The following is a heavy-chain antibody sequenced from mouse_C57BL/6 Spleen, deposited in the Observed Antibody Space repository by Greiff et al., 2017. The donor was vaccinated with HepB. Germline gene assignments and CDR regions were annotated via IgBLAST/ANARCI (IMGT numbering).Heavy chain of an antibody. V-gene: IGHV5-16*01. Sequence: EVKLVESEGGLVQPGSSMKLSCTASGFTFSDYYMAWVRQVPEKGLEWVANINYDGSSTYYLDSLKSRFIISRDNAKNILYLQMSSLKSEDTATYYCAREAAQAMDYWGQGTSVTVSS. CDR3: AREAAQAMDY. J-gene: IGHJ4*01. CDR2: INYDGSST. CDR1: GFTFSDYY. D-gene: IGHD3-2*02.